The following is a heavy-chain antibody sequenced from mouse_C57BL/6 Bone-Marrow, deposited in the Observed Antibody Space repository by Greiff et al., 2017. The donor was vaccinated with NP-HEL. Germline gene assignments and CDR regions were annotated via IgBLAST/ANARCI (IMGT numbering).Heavy chain of an antibody. V-gene: IGHV5-4*03. Sequence: DVMLVESGGGLVKPGGSLKLSCAASGFTFSSYAMSWVRQTPEKRLEWVATISDGGSYTYYPDNVKGRFTISRDNAKNNLYLQMSHLKSEDTAMYYCASYDGYYSWFAYWGQGTLVTVSA. D-gene: IGHD2-3*01. CDR1: GFTFSSYA. CDR2: ISDGGSYT. J-gene: IGHJ3*01. CDR3: ASYDGYYSWFAY.